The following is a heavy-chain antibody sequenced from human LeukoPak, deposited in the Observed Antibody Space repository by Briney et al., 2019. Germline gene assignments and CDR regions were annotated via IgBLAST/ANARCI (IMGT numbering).Heavy chain of an antibody. D-gene: IGHD3-10*01. CDR1: GFTFSAYD. V-gene: IGHV3-13*01. CDR2: IATTGDT. J-gene: IGHJ4*02. Sequence: GGSLRLSCAASGFTFSAYDMHWVRQATGKGLEWVSAIATTGDTYYPDSVKGRFTISRENAKNSLYLQMNSLSAGDTAVYYCARGHVIRYGSVQPPDYWGQGTLVTVSS. CDR3: ARGHVIRYGSVQPPDY.